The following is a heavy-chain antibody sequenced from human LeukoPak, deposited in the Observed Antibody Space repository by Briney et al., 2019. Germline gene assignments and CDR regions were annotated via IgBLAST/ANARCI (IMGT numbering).Heavy chain of an antibody. V-gene: IGHV3-30*03. J-gene: IGHJ4*02. Sequence: GGSLRLSCAASGFTFSTYGLHWVRQAPGKGLEWVSFISYDGSNKYYADSVKGRFTISRDNAKNTLYLQMNSLTSEDTAVYFCARAADTSGYYPAYWGQGILVTVSS. CDR3: ARAADTSGYYPAY. CDR2: ISYDGSNK. D-gene: IGHD3-22*01. CDR1: GFTFSTYG.